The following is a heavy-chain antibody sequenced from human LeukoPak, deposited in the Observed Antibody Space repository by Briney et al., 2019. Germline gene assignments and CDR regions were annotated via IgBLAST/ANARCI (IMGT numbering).Heavy chain of an antibody. Sequence: HPGGSLRLSCAASGFTFSSYEMNWVRQAPGKGLEWVSYISSSGSTIYYADSVKGRFTISRDNAKNSLYLQMNSLRAEDTAVYYCARYSSSWKLWDYWGQGTLVTVSS. J-gene: IGHJ4*02. V-gene: IGHV3-48*03. CDR1: GFTFSSYE. CDR3: ARYSSSWKLWDY. D-gene: IGHD6-13*01. CDR2: ISSSGSTI.